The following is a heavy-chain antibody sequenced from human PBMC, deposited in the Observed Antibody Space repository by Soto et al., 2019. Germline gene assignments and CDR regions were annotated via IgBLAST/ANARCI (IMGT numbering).Heavy chain of an antibody. Sequence: SETLSLTCTVSGGSISSSSYYWGWIRQPPGKGLEWIGSIYYSGSTYYNPSLKSRVTISVDTSKNQFSLKLSSVTAADTAVYYCARQGDSGILHWGQGTLVTVSS. CDR1: GGSISSSSYY. CDR3: ARQGDSGILH. CDR2: IYYSGST. V-gene: IGHV4-39*01. J-gene: IGHJ4*02. D-gene: IGHD5-12*01.